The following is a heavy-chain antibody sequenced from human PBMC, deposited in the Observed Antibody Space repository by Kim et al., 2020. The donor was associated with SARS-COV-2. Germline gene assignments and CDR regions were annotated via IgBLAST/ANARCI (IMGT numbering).Heavy chain of an antibody. CDR1: GFTFSSYS. V-gene: IGHV3-21*04. J-gene: IGHJ4*02. CDR2: ISSSSSYI. CDR3: ASMSLGYCSSTSCYAHPRANAKNDY. D-gene: IGHD2-2*01. Sequence: GGSLRLSCAASGFTFSSYSMNWVRQAPGKGLEWVSSISSSSSYIYYADSVKGRFTISRDNAKNSLYLQMNSLRAEDTAVYYCASMSLGYCSSTSCYAHPRANAKNDYWGQGTLVTVSS.